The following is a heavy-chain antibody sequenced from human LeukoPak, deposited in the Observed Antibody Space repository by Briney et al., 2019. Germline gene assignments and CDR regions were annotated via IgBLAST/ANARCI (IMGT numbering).Heavy chain of an antibody. D-gene: IGHD3-22*01. V-gene: IGHV1-2*02. CDR2: MNPNSGGT. CDR1: GYTFTNYG. Sequence: ASVKVSCKASGYTFTNYGISWVRQAPGQGPEWMGWMNPNSGGTNFAQKFQGRITVTRDTSISTAYMELSRLRSDDTAVYYCARDRRAPHYYDSRGGGLDSWGQGTLVTVSS. J-gene: IGHJ4*02. CDR3: ARDRRAPHYYDSRGGGLDS.